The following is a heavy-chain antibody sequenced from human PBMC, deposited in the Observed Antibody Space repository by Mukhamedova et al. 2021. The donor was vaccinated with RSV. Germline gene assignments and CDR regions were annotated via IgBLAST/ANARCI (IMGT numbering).Heavy chain of an antibody. D-gene: IGHD1-7*01. Sequence: PNNYATVYAASVKGRFTISRDDSKNTAYLQMNSLKAEDTAVYYCLRTTANAFDIWGQGTMVTVSS. CDR2: PNNYAT. V-gene: IGHV3-73*01. J-gene: IGHJ3*02. CDR3: LRTTANAFDI.